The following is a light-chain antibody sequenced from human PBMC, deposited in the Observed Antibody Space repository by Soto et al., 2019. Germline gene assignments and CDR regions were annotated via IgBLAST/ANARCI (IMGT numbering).Light chain of an antibody. V-gene: IGKV3-20*01. CDR3: QQYGGSTRT. Sequence: IALTQSPVTLSFSPFERATLSFRASQSVTTQLAWYQQKPGQAPRLIIHGASSRATGVPDRITGSGSGTDFTLSISRLEPEDFAVYYCQQYGGSTRTFGQGTKVDIK. CDR2: GAS. CDR1: QSVTTQ. J-gene: IGKJ1*01.